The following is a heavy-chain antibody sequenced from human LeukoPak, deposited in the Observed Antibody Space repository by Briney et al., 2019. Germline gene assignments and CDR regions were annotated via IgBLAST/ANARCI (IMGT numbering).Heavy chain of an antibody. J-gene: IGHJ5*02. V-gene: IGHV5-51*01. D-gene: IGHD2-2*01. Sequence: KPGESLNISCKGSGYRFTIYWIGWGRQMPGKGLGWMGIIYHGDSDTRYSPSFQGQVTISADKSISTAYLQWSSLKASDTAMYYCAKNQLLWTWFDPWGQGTLVTVSS. CDR1: GYRFTIYW. CDR3: AKNQLLWTWFDP. CDR2: IYHGDSDT.